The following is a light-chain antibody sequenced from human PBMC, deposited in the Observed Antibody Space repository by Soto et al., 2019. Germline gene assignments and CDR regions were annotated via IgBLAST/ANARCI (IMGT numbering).Light chain of an antibody. CDR1: QDISGW. J-gene: IGKJ1*01. CDR2: AAS. Sequence: DIQMTQSPSSVSASVGDRVTITCRARQDISGWLAWVQQKPGKAPNLLIYAASILQSGVPSRFSGSGSGTDFTLTITYLQPEDFATYYCQQANSFPWTFGQGTKVEL. V-gene: IGKV1D-12*01. CDR3: QQANSFPWT.